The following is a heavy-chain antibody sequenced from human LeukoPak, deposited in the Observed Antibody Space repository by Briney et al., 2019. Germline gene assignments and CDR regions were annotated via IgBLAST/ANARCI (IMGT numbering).Heavy chain of an antibody. CDR2: ISWNSGTV. V-gene: IGHV3-9*01. J-gene: IGHJ4*02. Sequence: PGRSLRLSCAASGFTFDDYGMHWVRQAPGKGLEGVSGISWNSGTVVYADSVRGRFTISRDNAKNSVYLQMNSLKAEDTALYYCAKGGYSSGWYGDHWGQGTLVTVSS. CDR1: GFTFDDYG. D-gene: IGHD6-19*01. CDR3: AKGGYSSGWYGDH.